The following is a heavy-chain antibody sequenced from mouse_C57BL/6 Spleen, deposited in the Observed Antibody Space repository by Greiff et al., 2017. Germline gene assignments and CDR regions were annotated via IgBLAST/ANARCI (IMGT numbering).Heavy chain of an antibody. D-gene: IGHD1-1*01. Sequence: QVQLQQPGAELVKPGASVKLSCKASGYTFTSYWMHWVKQRPGRGLEWIGRIDPNSGGTKYNEKFKSKATLTVDKPSSTAYLQLSSLTSEDSAVYYCASFITTVVANYAMDYWGQGTSVTVSS. V-gene: IGHV1-72*01. CDR1: GYTFTSYW. CDR3: ASFITTVVANYAMDY. CDR2: IDPNSGGT. J-gene: IGHJ4*01.